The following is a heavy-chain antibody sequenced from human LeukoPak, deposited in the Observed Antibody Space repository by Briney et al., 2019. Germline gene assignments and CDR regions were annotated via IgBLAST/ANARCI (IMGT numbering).Heavy chain of an antibody. CDR2: IHPSGGST. Sequence: ASVKVSCKASGDTFSSNYVQWVRQAPGQGLEWMGIIHPSGGSTTYAQKFQGRVTMTRDTSTRTVYMELSSLRSEDTAMYYCARVRFSSGWYIAFDTWGQGTMVTVSS. J-gene: IGHJ3*02. D-gene: IGHD6-19*01. CDR1: GDTFSSNY. V-gene: IGHV1-46*01. CDR3: ARVRFSSGWYIAFDT.